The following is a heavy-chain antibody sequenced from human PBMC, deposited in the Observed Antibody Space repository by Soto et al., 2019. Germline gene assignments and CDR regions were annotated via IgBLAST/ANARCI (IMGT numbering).Heavy chain of an antibody. V-gene: IGHV4-39*01. J-gene: IGHJ4*02. CDR1: GGSISSSSYY. Sequence: PSETLSLTCTVSGGSISSSSYYWGWIRQPPGKGLEWIGSIYYSGSTYYNPSLKSRVTISVDTSKNQFSLKLSSVTAADTAVYYCARHAGQIARSFDYWGQGTLVTVSS. CDR2: IYYSGST. CDR3: ARHAGQIARSFDY. D-gene: IGHD6-13*01.